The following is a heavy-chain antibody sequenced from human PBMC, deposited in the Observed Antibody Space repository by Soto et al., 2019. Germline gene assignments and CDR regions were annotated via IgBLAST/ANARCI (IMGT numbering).Heavy chain of an antibody. CDR3: ARERSSGDCDI. CDR1: GYTFTSYD. Sequence: QVQLVQSGAEVKKPGASVKVSCKTSGYTFTSYDINWGRQATGQGLEWMGWMNPNSGNTAYAHKFQGGISMTRNTLIITADMEPSSLRSEYTAVYYWARERSSGDCDIWGHWTMVTVCS. V-gene: IGHV1-8*01. J-gene: IGHJ3*02. CDR2: MNPNSGNT. D-gene: IGHD2-21*01.